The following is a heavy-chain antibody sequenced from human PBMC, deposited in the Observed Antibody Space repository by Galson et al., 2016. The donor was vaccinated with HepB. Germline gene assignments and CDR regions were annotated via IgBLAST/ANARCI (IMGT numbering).Heavy chain of an antibody. J-gene: IGHJ4*02. CDR2: ITSVSTHT. Sequence: SLRLSCAASGFSFDYHTMHWVRQSPGKAPEWVSVITSVSTHTYYADAVRGRFTISRDNAKNSLYLQKTSLKVEDTAIYYCARLGSVAFGLDYWGPGTLVTVSS. V-gene: IGHV3-21*01. CDR1: GFSFDYHT. D-gene: IGHD3-3*02. CDR3: ARLGSVAFGLDY.